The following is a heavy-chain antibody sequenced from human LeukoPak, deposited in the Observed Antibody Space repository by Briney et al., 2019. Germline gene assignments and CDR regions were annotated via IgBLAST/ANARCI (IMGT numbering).Heavy chain of an antibody. J-gene: IGHJ6*02. CDR2: ISYDGSNK. Sequence: GGSLRLSCAASGSTFSSYGMHWVRQAPGKGLERVAVISYDGSNKYYADSVKGRFTISRDNSKNTLYLQMNSLRAEDTAVYYCAKDRLIWFGELLRYYYYGMDVWGQGTTVTVSS. V-gene: IGHV3-30*18. CDR1: GSTFSSYG. CDR3: AKDRLIWFGELLRYYYYGMDV. D-gene: IGHD3-10*01.